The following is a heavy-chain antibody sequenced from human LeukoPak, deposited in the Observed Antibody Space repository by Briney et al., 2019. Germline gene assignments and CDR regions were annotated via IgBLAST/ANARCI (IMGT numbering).Heavy chain of an antibody. J-gene: IGHJ3*02. CDR1: GYTFTSYG. CDR3: ARAPHHYDILTGYSASDAFDI. D-gene: IGHD3-9*01. V-gene: IGHV1-18*01. Sequence: ASVKVSCKASGYTFTSYGISWVRQAPGQGLEWMGWISAYNGNTNYAQKLQGRVTMTRDTSTSTVYMELSSLRSEDTAVYYCARAPHHYDILTGYSASDAFDIWGQGTMVTVSS. CDR2: ISAYNGNT.